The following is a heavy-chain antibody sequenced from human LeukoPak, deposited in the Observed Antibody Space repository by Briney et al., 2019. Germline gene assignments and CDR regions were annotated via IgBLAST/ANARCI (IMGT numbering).Heavy chain of an antibody. D-gene: IGHD2-8*02. Sequence: GGSLRLSCAASGFTFSSYAMHWVRQAPGKGLEWVAVISYDGSNKYYADSVKGRFTISRDNSKNTLYLQMNSLRVEDTAVYYCARASVGWWHDRPYYTDVWGKGTTVTVSS. CDR3: ARASVGWWHDRPYYTDV. J-gene: IGHJ6*03. CDR2: ISYDGSNK. CDR1: GFTFSSYA. V-gene: IGHV3-30*04.